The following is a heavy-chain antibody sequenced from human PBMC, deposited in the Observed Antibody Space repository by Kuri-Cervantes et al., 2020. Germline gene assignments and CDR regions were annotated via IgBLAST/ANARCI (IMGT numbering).Heavy chain of an antibody. D-gene: IGHD3-10*01. CDR1: GCTFTSYA. V-gene: IGHV1-69*13. CDR2: IIPIFGTA. J-gene: IGHJ4*02. CDR3: ARIYYGSGSYSYFDY. Sequence: SVKVSCKASGCTFTSYAMNWVRQAPGQGLEWMGGIIPIFGTANYAQKFQGRVTITADESTSTAYMELSSLRSEDTAVYYCARIYYGSGSYSYFDYWGQGTLVTVSS.